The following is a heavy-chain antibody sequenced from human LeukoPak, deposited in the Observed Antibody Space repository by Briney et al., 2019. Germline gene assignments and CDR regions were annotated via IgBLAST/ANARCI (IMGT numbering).Heavy chain of an antibody. CDR3: ARQHILVVTATRVAGAFNI. CDR1: GYSISSGYF. J-gene: IGHJ3*02. Sequence: SETLSLTCTVSGYSISSGYFWGWIRQSPGRGLEWIGSIYHTGRTQYTPSLKSRVTISIDTSRNQFSLELSSVTAADTAVYYCARQHILVVTATRVAGAFNIWGQGTMVTVSS. D-gene: IGHD2-21*02. CDR2: IYHTGRT. V-gene: IGHV4-38-2*02.